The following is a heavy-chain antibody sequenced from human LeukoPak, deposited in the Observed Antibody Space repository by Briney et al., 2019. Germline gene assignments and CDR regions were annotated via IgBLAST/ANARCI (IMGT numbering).Heavy chain of an antibody. D-gene: IGHD5-18*01. J-gene: IGHJ6*02. CDR1: GFTFTTYW. CDR3: ARDAVDTANAV. V-gene: IGHV3-74*01. CDR2: INSDGSIT. Sequence: GGSLRLSCAASGFTFTTYWMHWVRQAPGKGLVWVSHINSDGSITSYADSVKGRFTISRDNAKNTLYLQMNSMRAEDTAVYYCARDAVDTANAVWGQGTTVTVSS.